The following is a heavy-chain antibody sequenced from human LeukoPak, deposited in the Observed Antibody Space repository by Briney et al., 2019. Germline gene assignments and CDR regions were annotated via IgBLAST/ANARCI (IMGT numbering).Heavy chain of an antibody. D-gene: IGHD2-15*01. Sequence: SETLSLTCTVAGDSISSSSDYWSWIRQPPGTGLEWIGSIQYGGSAYYNASLQSRVTISVDPSKNQFSLQLSSVTAADTAVYYCARRTVVVVVVHHWYFDLWGRGTLVTVSS. J-gene: IGHJ2*01. CDR3: ARRTVVVVVVHHWYFDL. CDR1: GDSISSSSDY. V-gene: IGHV4-39*01. CDR2: IQYGGSA.